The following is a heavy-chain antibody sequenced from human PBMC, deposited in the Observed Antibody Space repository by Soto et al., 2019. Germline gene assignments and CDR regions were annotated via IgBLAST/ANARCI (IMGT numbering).Heavy chain of an antibody. CDR1: GGSISSSSYY. CDR3: ARGLGVDYDILTGYDY. CDR2: IYYSGST. D-gene: IGHD3-9*01. Sequence: PSETLSLTCTVSGGSISSSSYYWGWIRQPPGKGLEWIGSIYYSGSTYYNPSLKSRVTISVDTSKNQFSLKLSSVTAADTAVYYCARGLGVDYDILTGYDYWGQGTLVTVS. J-gene: IGHJ4*02. V-gene: IGHV4-39*07.